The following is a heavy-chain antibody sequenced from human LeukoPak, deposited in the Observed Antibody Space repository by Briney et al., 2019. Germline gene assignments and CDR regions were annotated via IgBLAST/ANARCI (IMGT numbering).Heavy chain of an antibody. CDR3: ARDESSSSWEDGGDAFDI. D-gene: IGHD6-13*01. J-gene: IGHJ3*02. V-gene: IGHV1-2*02. CDR1: GYTFTGYY. Sequence: GASVKVSCKASGYTFTGYYMHWVRQAPGQRLEWMGWINPNGGGTNYAQKFQGRVTMTRDTSISTAYMELSRLRSDDTAVYYCARDESSSSWEDGGDAFDIWGQGTMVTVSS. CDR2: INPNGGGT.